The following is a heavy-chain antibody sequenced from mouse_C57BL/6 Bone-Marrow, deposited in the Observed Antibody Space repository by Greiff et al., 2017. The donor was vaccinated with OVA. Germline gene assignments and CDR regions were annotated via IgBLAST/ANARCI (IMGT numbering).Heavy chain of an antibody. D-gene: IGHD1-1*01. Sequence: QVQLQQPGAELVKPGASVKLSCKASGYTFTSYWMHWVKQRPGQGLEWIGMIHPNSGSTNYNETFKSKATLTVAKSSSTAYMQLSSLTSEDSAVDYCARRDNYGSSYGGYFDYWGQGTTLTVSS. CDR1: GYTFTSYW. CDR2: IHPNSGST. V-gene: IGHV1-64*01. CDR3: ARRDNYGSSYGGYFDY. J-gene: IGHJ2*01.